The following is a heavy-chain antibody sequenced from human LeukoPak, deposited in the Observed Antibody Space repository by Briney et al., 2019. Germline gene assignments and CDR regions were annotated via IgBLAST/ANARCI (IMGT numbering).Heavy chain of an antibody. CDR2: ICSSSSYI. J-gene: IGHJ5*02. CDR1: GFTFSSYS. Sequence: PGGFLRLSCAASGFTFSSYSMNWVRQAPGKGLEWVSSICSSSSYIYYADSVKGRFTISRDNAKNSLYLQMNSLRAEDTAVYYCARDIYCSGGSCTPAFDPWGQGTLVTVSS. CDR3: ARDIYCSGGSCTPAFDP. D-gene: IGHD2-15*01. V-gene: IGHV3-21*01.